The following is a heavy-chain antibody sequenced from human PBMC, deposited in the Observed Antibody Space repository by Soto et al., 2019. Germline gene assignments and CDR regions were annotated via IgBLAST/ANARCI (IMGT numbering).Heavy chain of an antibody. V-gene: IGHV3-23*01. J-gene: IGHJ3*02. CDR1: GFTFSSYA. CDR3: AKYNYIGSYPGAFDI. D-gene: IGHD1-26*01. CDR2: ISGSGGST. Sequence: GGSLRPSCAASGFTFSSYAMSWVRQAPGKGLEWVSAISGSGGSTYYADSVKGRFIISRDNAKNTLYLQMDSRRAEDTAVYYCAKYNYIGSYPGAFDIWGQGTMVTVSS.